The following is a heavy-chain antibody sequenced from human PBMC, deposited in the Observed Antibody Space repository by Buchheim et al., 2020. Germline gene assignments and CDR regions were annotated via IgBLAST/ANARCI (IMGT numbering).Heavy chain of an antibody. D-gene: IGHD1-14*01. CDR1: GYIFSNYA. CDR3: ARGISMTGWIVDT. V-gene: IGHV1-3*02. J-gene: IGHJ5*02. CDR2: YNAANGYS. Sequence: QVQLVQSGAEVKNPGASVKVSCKASGYIFSNYAIHWVRQAPGQRPEWMGWYNAANGYSGYSKEFQGRVSITRETYASQASMELSSLRSEYMAVYYCARGISMTGWIVDTWGQGTL.